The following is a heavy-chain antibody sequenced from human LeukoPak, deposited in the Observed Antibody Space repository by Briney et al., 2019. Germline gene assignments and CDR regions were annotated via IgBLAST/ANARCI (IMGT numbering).Heavy chain of an antibody. Sequence: SETLSLTCTVSGYSISSGYYWGWIRQPPGKGLEWIGSIYHSGSTYYNPSLKSRVTISVDTSKNQFSLKLSSVTAADTAVYYCARDGIGPFDYWGQGTPVTVSS. CDR2: IYHSGST. CDR1: GYSISSGYY. D-gene: IGHD1-14*01. V-gene: IGHV4-38-2*02. CDR3: ARDGIGPFDY. J-gene: IGHJ4*02.